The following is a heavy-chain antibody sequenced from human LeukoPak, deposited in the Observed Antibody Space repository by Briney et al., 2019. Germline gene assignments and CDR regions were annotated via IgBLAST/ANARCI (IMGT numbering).Heavy chain of an antibody. CDR3: ARQRIAAAGLGDFDY. J-gene: IGHJ4*02. V-gene: IGHV4-34*01. CDR1: GGSFSGYY. CDR2: INHSGST. Sequence: SETLSLTCAVYGGSFSGYYWSWIRQPPGKGLEWIGEINHSGSTNYNPSLKSRVTISVDTSKNQFSLKLSSVTAADTAVYYCARQRIAAAGLGDFDYWGQGTLVTVSS. D-gene: IGHD6-13*01.